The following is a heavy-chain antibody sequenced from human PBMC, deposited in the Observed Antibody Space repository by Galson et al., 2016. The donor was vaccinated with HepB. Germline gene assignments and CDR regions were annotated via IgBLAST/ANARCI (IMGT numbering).Heavy chain of an antibody. D-gene: IGHD5-18*01. CDR2: ITSSGSYT. V-gene: IGHV3-11*06. Sequence: SLRLSCAASGFTFSDYYMSWIRQGPGKGLEWVSYITSSGSYTNYADSVKGRFTISRDNPKNSLYLQMNSLRVEDTALYYCARDYSGQIWLLGGFDYWGQGTLVTVSS. J-gene: IGHJ4*02. CDR1: GFTFSDYY. CDR3: ARDYSGQIWLLGGFDY.